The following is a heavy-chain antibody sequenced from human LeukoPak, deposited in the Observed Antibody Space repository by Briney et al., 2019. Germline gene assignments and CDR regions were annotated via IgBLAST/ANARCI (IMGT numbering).Heavy chain of an antibody. V-gene: IGHV3-30-3*01. CDR2: ISYDGSNK. CDR1: GFTFSSYA. J-gene: IGHJ4*02. D-gene: IGHD3-10*01. Sequence: PGGSLRLSCAASGFTFSSYAMHWVRQAPGKGLEWVAVISYDGSNKYYADSVKGRFTISRDNSKNTLYLQMNSLRAEDTAVYYCARPYGSGTKGYFDYWGQGTLVTVSS. CDR3: ARPYGSGTKGYFDY.